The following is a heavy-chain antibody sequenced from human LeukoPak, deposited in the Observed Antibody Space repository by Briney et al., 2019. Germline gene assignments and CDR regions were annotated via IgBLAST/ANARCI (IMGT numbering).Heavy chain of an antibody. V-gene: IGHV1-18*01. D-gene: IGHD1-26*01. CDR2: ISTYNGNT. CDR3: ARDSGSYFLENWFDP. CDR1: GYTFTSHG. J-gene: IGHJ5*02. Sequence: ASVKVSCKASGYTFTSHGISWVRQAPGQGLEWMGWISTYNGNTNYAQKLQGRVTITADESTSTAYMELSSLRSEDTAVYYCARDSGSYFLENWFDPWGQGTLVTVSS.